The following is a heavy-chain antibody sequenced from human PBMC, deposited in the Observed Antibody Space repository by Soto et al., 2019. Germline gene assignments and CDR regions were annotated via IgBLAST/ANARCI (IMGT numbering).Heavy chain of an antibody. CDR1: GFTFMRHS. J-gene: IGHJ4*02. V-gene: IGHV3-23*01. Sequence: PGGSLRLSCEVSGFTFMRHSMSWVRQAPGKGLEWVSFIRGSGSSKYYADSVKGRFTISRDNSKNTLYVQMNSLRAEDTAVYYCAKDRYVDTAMVADYWGQGTLVTVSS. CDR3: AKDRYVDTAMVADY. CDR2: IRGSGSSK. D-gene: IGHD5-18*01.